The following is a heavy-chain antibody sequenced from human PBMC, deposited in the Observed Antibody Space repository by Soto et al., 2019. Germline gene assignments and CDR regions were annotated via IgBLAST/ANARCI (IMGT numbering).Heavy chain of an antibody. V-gene: IGHV3-23*01. Sequence: GGSLRLSCAASGFTFSSYTMSWVRQAPGKGLEWISGVSGIGGSTFYADSVKDRFTISRDNSRNTLFLQMNSVRDEDTAVYYCAKDDTLRAADPYYYYGMDVWGQGTTVTVSS. CDR1: GFTFSSYT. J-gene: IGHJ6*02. D-gene: IGHD3-10*01. CDR3: AKDDTLRAADPYYYYGMDV. CDR2: VSGIGGST.